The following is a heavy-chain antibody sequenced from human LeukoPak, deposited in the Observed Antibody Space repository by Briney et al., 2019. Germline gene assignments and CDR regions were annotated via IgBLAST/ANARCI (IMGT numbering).Heavy chain of an antibody. CDR2: INTKGET. CDR1: GVSMSAYQ. D-gene: IGHD5-24*01. CDR3: ARRDNSFDS. Sequence: SETLSLTCTVSGVSMSAYQWSWVRQSPEKGLEWIGCINTKGETSYNPSLKSRVTTSVDTSKSQFSLRLTSVTAADTAVYYCARRDNSFDSWGPGTLVTVSS. J-gene: IGHJ4*02. V-gene: IGHV4-4*09.